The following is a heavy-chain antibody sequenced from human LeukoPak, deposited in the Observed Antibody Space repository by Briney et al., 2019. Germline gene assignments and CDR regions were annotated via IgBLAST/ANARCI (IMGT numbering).Heavy chain of an antibody. CDR3: ATGQGHGMDV. CDR1: GFTVSSNY. CDR2: IYSGGST. J-gene: IGHJ6*02. Sequence: GGSLRLSCAASGFTVSSNYMNWVRQAPGKGLEWVSIIYSGGSTYYADSVKGRFTISRDNAKNTLYLRMNSLRAEDTAVYYCATGQGHGMDVWGQGTTVTVSS. V-gene: IGHV3-53*01.